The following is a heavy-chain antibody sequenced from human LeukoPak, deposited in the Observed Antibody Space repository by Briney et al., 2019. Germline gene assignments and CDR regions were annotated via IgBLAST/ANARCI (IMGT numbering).Heavy chain of an antibody. CDR3: GREVRGVGDNWFGP. CDR1: GYTFTSYD. J-gene: IGHJ5*02. Sequence: VASVKVSCMASGYTFTSYDINWVRQATGKGLEWMGWMNPNSGNTGYAQKFQGGVPMTRNTSISTAYMELSRLSAEDTAVYYCGREVRGVGDNWFGPWGQGTLVTVCS. V-gene: IGHV1-8*01. D-gene: IGHD3-10*01. CDR2: MNPNSGNT.